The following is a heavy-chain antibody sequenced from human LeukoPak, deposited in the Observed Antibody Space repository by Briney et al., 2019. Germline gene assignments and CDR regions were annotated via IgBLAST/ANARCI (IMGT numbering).Heavy chain of an antibody. J-gene: IGHJ4*02. V-gene: IGHV4-38-2*02. CDR1: GYSISSGYY. CDR3: ARSRLWGYSYGFDY. Sequence: NPSETLSLTCTVSGYSISSGYYWGWIRQPPGKGLEWIGSIYHSGSTYYNPSLKSRVTISVDTSKNQFSLKLSSVTAADTAVYYCARSRLWGYSYGFDYWGQGTLVTVSS. CDR2: IYHSGST. D-gene: IGHD5-18*01.